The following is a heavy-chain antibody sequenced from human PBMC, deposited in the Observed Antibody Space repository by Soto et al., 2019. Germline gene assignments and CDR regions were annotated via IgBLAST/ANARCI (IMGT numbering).Heavy chain of an antibody. J-gene: IGHJ3*01. D-gene: IGHD3-3*01. CDR2: ISGSGGST. Sequence: SLRLSCAASGFTFSSYAMSWVRQAPGKGLEWVSAISGSGGSTYYADSVKGRFTISRDNSKNTLYLQMNSLRAEDTAVYYCAKDRRVVIILQPGPLASWGQGTMVTVAS. CDR3: AKDRRVVIILQPGPLAS. CDR1: GFTFSSYA. V-gene: IGHV3-23*01.